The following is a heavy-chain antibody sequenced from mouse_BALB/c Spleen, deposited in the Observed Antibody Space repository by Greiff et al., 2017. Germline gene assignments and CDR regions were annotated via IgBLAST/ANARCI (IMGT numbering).Heavy chain of an antibody. CDR3: ARKRQGNFYYAMDY. D-gene: IGHD2-1*01. CDR1: GFTFSSFG. V-gene: IGHV5-17*02. CDR2: ISSGSSTI. Sequence: EVKVVESGGGLVQPGGSRKLSCAASGFTFSSFGMHWVRQAPEKGLEWVAYISSGSSTIYYADTVKGRFTISRDNPKNTLFLQMTSLRSEDTAMYYCARKRQGNFYYAMDYWGQGTSVTVSS. J-gene: IGHJ4*01.